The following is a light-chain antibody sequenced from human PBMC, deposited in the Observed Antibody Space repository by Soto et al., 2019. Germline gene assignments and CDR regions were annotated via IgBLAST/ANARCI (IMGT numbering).Light chain of an antibody. CDR2: SNS. CDR1: SSNIGSNT. Sequence: QSVLTQPPSASGTPGQRVTISCSGSSSNIGSNTVNWYQQLPGTAPKLLIYSNSQRPSGVPDRFSGSKSGTSASLAISGLQSEDEADYYCAAWDDSLQGVVLGGGTKLTVL. J-gene: IGLJ2*01. V-gene: IGLV1-44*01. CDR3: AAWDDSLQGVV.